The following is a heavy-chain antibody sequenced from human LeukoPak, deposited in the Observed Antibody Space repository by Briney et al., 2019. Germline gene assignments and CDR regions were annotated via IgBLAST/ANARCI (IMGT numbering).Heavy chain of an antibody. Sequence: PSETLSLTCAVYGGSFSGYYWSWIRQPPGKGLEWIGEINHSGSTNYNPSLKSRVTIAVDTSKSQFSLKLSSVTAADTAVYYCARRERTAMVNVWGQGTLVTVSS. V-gene: IGHV4-34*01. J-gene: IGHJ4*02. CDR3: ARRERTAMVNV. D-gene: IGHD5-18*01. CDR1: GGSFSGYY. CDR2: INHSGST.